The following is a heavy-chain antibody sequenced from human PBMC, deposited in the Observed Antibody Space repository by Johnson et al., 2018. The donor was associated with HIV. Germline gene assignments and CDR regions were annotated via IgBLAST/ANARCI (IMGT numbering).Heavy chain of an antibody. CDR3: ARAYSGSYINDAFDI. CDR1: GFTFSSYA. J-gene: IGHJ3*02. CDR2: ISGSGGST. D-gene: IGHD1-26*01. Sequence: LMLVESGGGVVQPGRSLRLSCAASGFTFSSYAMSWVRQAPGKGLEWVSAISGSGGSTYYADSVTGRFTISRDNPKNTLYLQMSSLRAGDTAVYYCARAYSGSYINDAFDIWGQGAMVTVSS. V-gene: IGHV3-23*04.